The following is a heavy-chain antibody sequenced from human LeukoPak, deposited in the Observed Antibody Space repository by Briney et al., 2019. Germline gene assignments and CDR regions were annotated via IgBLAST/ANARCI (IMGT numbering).Heavy chain of an antibody. V-gene: IGHV4-59*08. CDR2: IYYSGST. D-gene: IGHD5-18*01. J-gene: IGHJ4*02. Sequence: SETLSLTCTVSGGSISNYYWSWIRQPPGKGLEWIGYIYYSGSTNYNPSLKSRVTISVDTSKNQFSLKLSSVTAADTAVYYCASSTAMANFDYWGQGTLVTVSS. CDR1: GGSISNYY. CDR3: ASSTAMANFDY.